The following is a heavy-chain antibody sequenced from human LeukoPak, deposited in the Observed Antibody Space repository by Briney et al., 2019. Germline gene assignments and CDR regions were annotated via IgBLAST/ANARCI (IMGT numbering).Heavy chain of an antibody. CDR2: ISAYNGNT. V-gene: IGHV1-18*01. J-gene: IGHJ4*02. CDR3: ARACYYYGSGSYYCSKKTNDY. D-gene: IGHD3-10*01. CDR1: GYTFTSYG. Sequence: GASVKVSCKASGYTFTSYGISWVRQAPRQGLEWMGWISAYNGNTNYAQKLQGRVTMTTDTSTSTAYMELRSLRSDDTAVYYCARACYYYGSGSYYCSKKTNDYWGQGTLVTVSS.